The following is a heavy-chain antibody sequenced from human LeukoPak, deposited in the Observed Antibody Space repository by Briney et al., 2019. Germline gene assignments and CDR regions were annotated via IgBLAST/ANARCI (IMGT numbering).Heavy chain of an antibody. D-gene: IGHD4-23*01. CDR2: IYYSGST. Sequence: PSETLSLTCTVSGGSISSSSYYWGWIRQPPGKGLEWIGSIYYSGSTYYNPSLKSRVTISVDTSKNQFSLKLSSVTAADTAVYYCALLARKKTVGHFDYWGQGTLVTVSS. CDR3: ALLARKKTVGHFDY. J-gene: IGHJ4*02. V-gene: IGHV4-39*07. CDR1: GGSISSSSYY.